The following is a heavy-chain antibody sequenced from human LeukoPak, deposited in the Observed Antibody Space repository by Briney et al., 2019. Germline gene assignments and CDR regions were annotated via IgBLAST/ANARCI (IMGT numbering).Heavy chain of an antibody. Sequence: PGGSLRLSCAASGFTFSSYEMNWVRQAPGKGLEWVSYISSSGSTIYYADSVKGRFTISRGNAKNSLYLQMNSLRAEDTAVYYCARDYSSGWDAFDIWGQGTMVTVSS. CDR1: GFTFSSYE. V-gene: IGHV3-48*03. J-gene: IGHJ3*02. CDR2: ISSSGSTI. CDR3: ARDYSSGWDAFDI. D-gene: IGHD6-19*01.